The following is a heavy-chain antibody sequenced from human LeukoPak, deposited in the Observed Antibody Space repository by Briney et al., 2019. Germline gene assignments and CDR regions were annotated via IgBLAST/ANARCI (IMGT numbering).Heavy chain of an antibody. V-gene: IGHV1-18*01. J-gene: IGHJ3*02. CDR2: ISAYNGNT. CDR1: GYTFTSYG. Sequence: GASVKVSCKASGYTFTSYGISWVRQAPGQGLEWMGWISAYNGNTNYAQKLQGRVTMTTDTSTSTAYMELRSLRSDDTAVYYCARDGFTIFGVVIPTFDTWGQGTMVTVSS. D-gene: IGHD3-3*01. CDR3: ARDGFTIFGVVIPTFDT.